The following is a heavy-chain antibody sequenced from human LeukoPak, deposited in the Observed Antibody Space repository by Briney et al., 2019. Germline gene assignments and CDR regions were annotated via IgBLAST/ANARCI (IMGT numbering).Heavy chain of an antibody. J-gene: IGHJ3*02. D-gene: IGHD2-2*01. CDR3: TSRYCTSTNCYSFDI. CDR2: ISSTSAHI. CDR1: GFSFSTYS. V-gene: IGHV3-21*01. Sequence: PGGSLRLSCAASGFSFSTYSMNWVRQAPGKGLEWVSSISSTSAHIFYADSVKGRFSISRDNAENSLYLQMNSLRVEDTAVYYCTSRYCTSTNCYSFDIWGQGTMVTVSS.